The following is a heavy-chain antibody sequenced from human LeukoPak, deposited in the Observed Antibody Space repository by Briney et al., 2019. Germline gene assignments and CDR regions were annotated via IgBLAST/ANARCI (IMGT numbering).Heavy chain of an antibody. J-gene: IGHJ3*02. CDR1: GYTFTSYD. Sequence: ASVKVSCKASGYTFTSYDINWVRQATGQGLEWMGWMNPNSGNTGYAQKFQGRVTITRNTSISTAYMELSSLRSEDTAVYYCARGRRIFGVVIPYVFDIWGQGTMVTVSS. CDR2: MNPNSGNT. D-gene: IGHD3-3*01. CDR3: ARGRRIFGVVIPYVFDI. V-gene: IGHV1-8*03.